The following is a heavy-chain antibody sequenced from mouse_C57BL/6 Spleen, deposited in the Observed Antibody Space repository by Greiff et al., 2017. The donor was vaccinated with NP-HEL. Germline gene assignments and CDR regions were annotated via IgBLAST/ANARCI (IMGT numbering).Heavy chain of an antibody. V-gene: IGHV1-64*01. J-gene: IGHJ3*01. CDR1: GYTFTSYW. Sequence: QVHVKQSGAELVKPGASVKLSCKASGYTFTSYWMHWVKQRPGQGLEWIGMIHPNSGSTNYNEKFKSKATLTVDKSSSTAYMQLSSLTSEDSAVYYCARTPPLYDYDGGLAYWGQGTLVTVSA. CDR3: ARTPPLYDYDGGLAY. D-gene: IGHD2-4*01. CDR2: IHPNSGST.